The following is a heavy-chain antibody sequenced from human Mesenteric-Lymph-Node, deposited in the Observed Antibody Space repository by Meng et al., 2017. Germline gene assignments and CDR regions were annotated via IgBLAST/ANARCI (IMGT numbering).Heavy chain of an antibody. Sequence: QARLQEPGPGLVKPSETLSPPCAVSGGSISRSDWWSWVRQPPGKGLEWIGETSHSGSTNYSPSLKSRVTISLDKSKNQLSLKLNSVTAADTAVYYCASSDYYRSDYWGQGTLVTVSS. J-gene: IGHJ4*02. CDR1: GGSISRSDW. CDR3: ASSDYYRSDY. CDR2: TSHSGST. D-gene: IGHD3-22*01. V-gene: IGHV4-4*02.